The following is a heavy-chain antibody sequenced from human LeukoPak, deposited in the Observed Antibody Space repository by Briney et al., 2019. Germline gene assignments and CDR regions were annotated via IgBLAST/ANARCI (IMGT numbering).Heavy chain of an antibody. Sequence: GGSLRLSCAASGFTFSTYWMNWVRQAPGKGLVWVSRVNNDGSSTSYADSVKGRFTISRDNTKNTLYLQMNSLRAEDTAVYYCARDLNDLLQNYRSTWYPADYWCQGTLVTVSS. J-gene: IGHJ4*02. CDR3: ARDLNDLLQNYRSTWYPADY. CDR2: VNNDGSST. V-gene: IGHV3-74*01. D-gene: IGHD6-13*01. CDR1: GFTFSTYW.